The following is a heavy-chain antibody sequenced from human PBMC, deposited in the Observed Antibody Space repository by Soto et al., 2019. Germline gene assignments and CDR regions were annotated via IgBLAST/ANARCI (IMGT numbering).Heavy chain of an antibody. CDR2: INHSGTT. CDR3: ARALSGSYFVLEH. Sequence: SETLSLTCAVYGGSFSGFYWTWIRQPPGKGLEWIGEINHSGTTYYNPSLKSRVSMSVDTSKNQFSLKLTSVTAADTAVYFCARALSGSYFVLEHWGQGALVTVSS. J-gene: IGHJ4*02. D-gene: IGHD3-10*01. CDR1: GGSFSGFY. V-gene: IGHV4-34*01.